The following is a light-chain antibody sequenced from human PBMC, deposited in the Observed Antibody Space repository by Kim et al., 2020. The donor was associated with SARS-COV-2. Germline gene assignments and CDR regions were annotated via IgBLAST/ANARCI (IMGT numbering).Light chain of an antibody. CDR3: QRYDSSPPIT. V-gene: IGKV3-20*01. CDR1: QSVTSNY. CDR2: GAS. Sequence: PGERATLSCRARQSVTSNYLAWYQQTPGQAPRLLIYGASNRATGIPDRFSGSGSGRDFTLTISRLGPEDFAVYYCQRYDSSPPITFGQGTRLEIK. J-gene: IGKJ5*01.